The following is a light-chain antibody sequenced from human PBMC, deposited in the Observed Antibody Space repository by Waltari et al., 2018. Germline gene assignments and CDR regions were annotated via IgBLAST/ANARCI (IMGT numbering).Light chain of an antibody. J-gene: IGKJ3*01. Sequence: DIQMTQSPSTLSASVGHRVTITCRASPNINSWLAWYQQKPGKAPKLLIYKASSLETGVPSRFSGSESGTEFTLTINSLQPDDFATYYCQQYNSYHIFTFGPGTKVEI. CDR1: PNINSW. V-gene: IGKV1-5*03. CDR2: KAS. CDR3: QQYNSYHIFT.